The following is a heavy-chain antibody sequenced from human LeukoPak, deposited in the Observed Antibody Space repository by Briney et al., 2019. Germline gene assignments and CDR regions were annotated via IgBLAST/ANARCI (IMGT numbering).Heavy chain of an antibody. V-gene: IGHV1-69*06. CDR1: GGTFSSYA. Sequence: SVKVSCKASGGTFSSYAISWVRQAPGQGLEWMGGIIPIFGTANYAQKFQGRVTITADKSTSTAYMELSRLRSEDTAVYYCASSGYYLYYYYYMDVWGKGTTVTVSS. CDR3: ASSGYYLYYYYYMDV. J-gene: IGHJ6*03. CDR2: IIPIFGTA. D-gene: IGHD3-9*01.